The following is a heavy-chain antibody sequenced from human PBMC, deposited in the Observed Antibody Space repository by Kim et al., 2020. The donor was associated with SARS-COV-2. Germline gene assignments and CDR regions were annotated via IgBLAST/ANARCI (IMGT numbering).Heavy chain of an antibody. CDR3: AKLMSYGMDV. D-gene: IGHD2-8*01. J-gene: IGHJ6*02. V-gene: IGHV3-9*01. CDR1: GFTFDDYA. CDR2: ISWNSGSI. Sequence: GGSLRLSCAASGFTFDDYAMHWVRQAPGKGLEWVSGISWNSGSIGYADSVKGRFTISRDNAKNSLYLQMNSLRAEDTALYYCAKLMSYGMDVWGQGTTVT.